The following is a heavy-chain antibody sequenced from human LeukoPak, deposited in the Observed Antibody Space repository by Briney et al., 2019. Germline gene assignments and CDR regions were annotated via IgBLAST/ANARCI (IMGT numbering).Heavy chain of an antibody. J-gene: IGHJ4*02. CDR1: GGSVSNGIYY. CDR2: IHNVGST. D-gene: IGHD2/OR15-2a*01. V-gene: IGHV4-39*07. Sequence: PSETLSLTCTVSGGSVSNGIYYWGWIRQPPGKGLEWIGSIHNVGSTYYNPSLKSRVTVSVDTSKNQFSLNLSSVTAADTAVYYCAREEYCTTTRCARMFGYWGQGTLVTVSS. CDR3: AREEYCTTTRCARMFGY.